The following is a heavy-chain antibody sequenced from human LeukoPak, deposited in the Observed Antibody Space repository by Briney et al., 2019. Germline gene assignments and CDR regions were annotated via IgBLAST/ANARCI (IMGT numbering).Heavy chain of an antibody. CDR1: GFTFSSYG. CDR2: IWYDGSNK. V-gene: IGHV3-33*08. Sequence: GGSLRLSCAASGFTFSSYGMHWVRQAPGKGLEWVAVIWYDGSNKYYADSVKGRFTISRDNSKNTLYLQMNSLRAEDTAVYYCARDDYGDYGFGYWGQGTLVTVSS. D-gene: IGHD4-17*01. J-gene: IGHJ4*02. CDR3: ARDDYGDYGFGY.